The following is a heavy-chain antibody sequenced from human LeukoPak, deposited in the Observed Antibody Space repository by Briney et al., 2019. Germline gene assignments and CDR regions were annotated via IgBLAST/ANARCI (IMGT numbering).Heavy chain of an antibody. Sequence: SETLSLTCTDSGGSISSYYWSWIRQPPGKGLEWIGYISYSGSTYYNPSLKSRVTISVDTSKNQFSLKLSSVTAADTAVYYCARFYQTYYFDYWGQGTLVTVSS. V-gene: IGHV4-59*08. D-gene: IGHD3-16*02. CDR3: ARFYQTYYFDY. CDR2: ISYSGST. J-gene: IGHJ4*02. CDR1: GGSISSYY.